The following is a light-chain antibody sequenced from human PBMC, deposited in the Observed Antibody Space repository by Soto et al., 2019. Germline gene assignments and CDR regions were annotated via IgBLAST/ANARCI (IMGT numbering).Light chain of an antibody. CDR2: GAS. V-gene: IGKV1-9*01. CDR3: QQLNSYPPYI. J-gene: IGKJ2*01. CDR1: QGISSG. Sequence: DIQLTQSPSFVSASVGDRVTITCRASQGISSGLAWYQQKPGKAPKLLSYGASNLQSGVPSRFSGSVYGTELTLTSSSVQPVDFATYYWQQLNSYPPYIFREGPKLEIK.